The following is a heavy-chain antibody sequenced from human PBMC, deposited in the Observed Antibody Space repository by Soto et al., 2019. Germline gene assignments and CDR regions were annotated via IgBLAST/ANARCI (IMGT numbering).Heavy chain of an antibody. D-gene: IGHD2-15*01. CDR1: GGSFSGYY. Sequence: QVQLQQWGAGLLKPSETLSLTCAVYGGSFSGYYWSWIRQPPGKGLEWAGEINHRGSTNSNPSLKCRVTISVDTSKDLSSLTLGVATAADASVYYCARGRNCSGGSCYLRAYNWFDPWGQGTLVTVSS. CDR3: ARGRNCSGGSCYLRAYNWFDP. CDR2: INHRGST. J-gene: IGHJ5*02. V-gene: IGHV4-34*01.